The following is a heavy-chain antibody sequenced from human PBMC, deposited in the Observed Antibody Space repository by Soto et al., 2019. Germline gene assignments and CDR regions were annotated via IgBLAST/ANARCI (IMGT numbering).Heavy chain of an antibody. Sequence: QVQLVQSGADEKKPGASVKVSCKASGYTFTGYAMHWVRQAPGQRLELMGWINAGNGNTKYSQKFQGRVTITRDTSASTAYMEVSSLRSEDTAVYYCARAVAVPADFDYWGQGTLVTVSS. CDR2: INAGNGNT. J-gene: IGHJ4*02. D-gene: IGHD6-19*01. CDR1: GYTFTGYA. CDR3: ARAVAVPADFDY. V-gene: IGHV1-3*05.